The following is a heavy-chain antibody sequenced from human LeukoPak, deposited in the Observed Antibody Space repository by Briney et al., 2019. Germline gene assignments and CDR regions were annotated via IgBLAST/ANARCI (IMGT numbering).Heavy chain of an antibody. J-gene: IGHJ5*02. D-gene: IGHD4-17*01. Sequence: PGGSLRLSCAVSGFIGSDGYMSWVRQAPGKGLEWLSVIYSGGSTYYADSVKGRFTISRDNSKNTLYLQMNSLRAEDTAVYYCARARRTTVTTEKWFDPWGQGTLVTVSS. CDR3: ARARRTTVTTEKWFDP. V-gene: IGHV3-53*01. CDR2: IYSGGST. CDR1: GFIGSDGY.